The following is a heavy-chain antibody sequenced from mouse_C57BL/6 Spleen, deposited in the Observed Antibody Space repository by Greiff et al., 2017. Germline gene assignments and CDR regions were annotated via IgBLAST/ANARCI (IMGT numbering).Heavy chain of an antibody. V-gene: IGHV1-72*01. J-gene: IGHJ3*01. D-gene: IGHD2-1*01. CDR2: IDPNSGGT. CDR1: GYTFTSYC. Sequence: QVQLQQPGAELVKPGASVKLSCKASGYTFTSYCMHWVKQRPGRGLEWIGRIDPNSGGTKYNEKFKSKAILTVNKPSSTAYLQLSSLTSENSAVYECARSDYGNYLAWFAYWGQGTLVTVSA. CDR3: ARSDYGNYLAWFAY.